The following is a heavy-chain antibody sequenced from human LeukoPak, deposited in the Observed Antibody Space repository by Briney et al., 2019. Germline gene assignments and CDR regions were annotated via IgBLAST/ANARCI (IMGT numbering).Heavy chain of an antibody. CDR1: GFTFSSYE. Sequence: GGSLRLSCAASGFTFSSYEMNWVRQAPGKGLEWVSYISSSGSTIYYADSVKGRFTISRDKAKNSLYLQVNSLRAEDTAVYYCARRGVIISYFDYWGQGTLVTVSS. J-gene: IGHJ4*02. V-gene: IGHV3-48*03. CDR2: ISSSGSTI. D-gene: IGHD3-10*01. CDR3: ARRGVIISYFDY.